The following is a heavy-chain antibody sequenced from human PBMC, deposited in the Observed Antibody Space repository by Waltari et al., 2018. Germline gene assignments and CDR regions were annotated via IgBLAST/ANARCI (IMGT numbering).Heavy chain of an antibody. J-gene: IGHJ4*02. Sequence: EVQLVESGGGLVKPGGSLRLSCAASGFTFSNAWMSWVRQAPGKGLEWVGRIKSKTDGGTTDYAAPVKGRFTISRDESENTLYLQMNSLKTEDTAVYYCATLFGDFWSGYFFNYWGQGTLVTVSS. CDR3: ATLFGDFWSGYFFNY. CDR2: IKSKTDGGTT. V-gene: IGHV3-15*01. D-gene: IGHD3-3*01. CDR1: GFTFSNAW.